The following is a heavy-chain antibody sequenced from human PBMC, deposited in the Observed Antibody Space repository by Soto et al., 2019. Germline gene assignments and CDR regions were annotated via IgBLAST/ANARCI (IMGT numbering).Heavy chain of an antibody. CDR3: AKDGGNNWNYAGIDY. CDR1: GFTFSSYA. J-gene: IGHJ4*02. Sequence: GGSLRLSCAASGFTFSSYAMSWARQAPGKGLEWVSGIGGSGDSTYYADSVKDRFTISRDNSKNTLYLQMNSLRAEDTAVYYCAKDGGNNWNYAGIDYWGQGILVTVSS. CDR2: IGGSGDST. V-gene: IGHV3-23*01. D-gene: IGHD1-7*01.